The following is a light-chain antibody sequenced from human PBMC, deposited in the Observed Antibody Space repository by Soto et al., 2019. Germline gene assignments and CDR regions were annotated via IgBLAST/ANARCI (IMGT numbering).Light chain of an antibody. J-gene: IGKJ4*01. CDR1: QSVSSSY. CDR2: GTS. CDR3: QQYGYLVT. V-gene: IGKV3-20*01. Sequence: EIVLTQSPGTLSLSPGERATLSCRASQSVSSSYLAWYQHKPGQAPRLLISGTSSRATGIPDRFSGSGAGTDFTLTISRLEPEDFAVYYCQQYGYLVTFGGGTKVEIK.